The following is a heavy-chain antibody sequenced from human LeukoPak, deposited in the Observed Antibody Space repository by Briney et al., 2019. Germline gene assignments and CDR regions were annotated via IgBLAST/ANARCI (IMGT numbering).Heavy chain of an antibody. CDR1: GFTVSSNY. J-gene: IGHJ4*02. D-gene: IGHD3-3*01. CDR3: ARGDFWSGYSHFDY. Sequence: GGSLRLSCAASGFTVSSNYMSWVRQAPGKGLEWVSVIYSSGSTYYADSVKGRFTISRDNSKNTLYLQMNSLRAEDTAVYYCARGDFWSGYSHFDYWGQGTLVTVSS. CDR2: IYSSGST. V-gene: IGHV3-53*01.